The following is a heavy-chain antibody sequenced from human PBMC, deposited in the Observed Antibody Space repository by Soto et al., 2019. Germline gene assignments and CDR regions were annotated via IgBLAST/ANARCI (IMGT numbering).Heavy chain of an antibody. Sequence: QVQLVQSGAEVKKPGASVKVSCKASGYTFTSYYMHWVRQAPGQGLEWMGIINPSGGSTSYAQKFQGRVTMTRDTSTSTVYMELSSLRSEDTAVYYCARVVAATKRTPYDYGMDVWGQGTTVTVSS. CDR1: GYTFTSYY. J-gene: IGHJ6*02. CDR3: ARVVAATKRTPYDYGMDV. V-gene: IGHV1-46*01. D-gene: IGHD2-15*01. CDR2: INPSGGST.